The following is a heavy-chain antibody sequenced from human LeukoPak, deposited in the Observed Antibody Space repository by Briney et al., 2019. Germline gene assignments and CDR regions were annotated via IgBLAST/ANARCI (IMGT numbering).Heavy chain of an antibody. D-gene: IGHD1-26*01. CDR2: ISGSGGST. CDR1: GFTFSSYA. Sequence: PGGSLRLSCAASGFTFSSYAMSWVRQAPGKGLEWVSAISGSGGSTYYADSVKGRFTISRDNSKNTLYLQMNSLRAEDTAIYYCARDLNNGSYHWFDPWGQGTLSPSPQ. CDR3: ARDLNNGSYHWFDP. J-gene: IGHJ5*02. V-gene: IGHV3-23*01.